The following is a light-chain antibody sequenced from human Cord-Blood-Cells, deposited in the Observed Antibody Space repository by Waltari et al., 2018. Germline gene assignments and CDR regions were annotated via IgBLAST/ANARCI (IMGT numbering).Light chain of an antibody. CDR1: SLRSYY. J-gene: IGLJ3*02. CDR3: NSRDSSGNHWV. V-gene: IGLV3-19*01. CDR2: GKN. Sequence: SSELTQDPAVSVALGQTVRITCQGDSLRSYYASWYQQKPGQAPLLVIYGKNNRPSGIPGRFAGSSSGNTASLTIPGAQAEDEADYYCNSRDSSGNHWVFGGGTKLTVL.